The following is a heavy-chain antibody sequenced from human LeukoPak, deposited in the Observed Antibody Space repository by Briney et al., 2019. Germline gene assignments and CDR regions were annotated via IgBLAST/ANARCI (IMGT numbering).Heavy chain of an antibody. D-gene: IGHD1-26*01. CDR3: AREMGVGSTMGYFYY. J-gene: IGHJ4*02. V-gene: IGHV1-46*01. CDR1: GYTLTGYY. CDR2: INLSAGTT. Sequence: ASVKVSCKASGYTLTGYYMHWVRQAPRQGLEWMGVINLSAGTTNYAQKFQGRVTMTRDMSTSTVYMELSSLTSEDTAVYYCAREMGVGSTMGYFYYWGQGTLVTVSS.